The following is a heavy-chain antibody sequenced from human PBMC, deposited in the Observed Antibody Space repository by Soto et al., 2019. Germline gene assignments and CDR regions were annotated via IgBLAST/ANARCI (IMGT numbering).Heavy chain of an antibody. Sequence: PGGSLRLSCAASGFTVSTSQMTWVRQAPGKGLEWVSVIFIGGTTQYAESVKGRFTISRDKSENTVVLQMNSVRAGDTAVYYCARLGPYAPGTYSFRHTHFDPWGQGTQVTVSS. D-gene: IGHD3-10*01. CDR1: GFTVSTSQ. CDR2: IFIGGTT. V-gene: IGHV3-53*01. CDR3: ARLGPYAPGTYSFRHTHFDP. J-gene: IGHJ5*02.